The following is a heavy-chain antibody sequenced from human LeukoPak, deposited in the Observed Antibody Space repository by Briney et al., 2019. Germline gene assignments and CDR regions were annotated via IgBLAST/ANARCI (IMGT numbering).Heavy chain of an antibody. J-gene: IGHJ3*02. CDR2: IRAYNGNT. CDR3: ARDRGLGITMIVASI. V-gene: IGHV1-18*01. Sequence: GASVKVSCKASGYSFSSYGISWGRQAPGQGLEWMGWIRAYNGNTNYAQKLQGRVTMTTDTSTSTAYMELRSLRSDDTAVYYCARDRGLGITMIVASIWGQGTMVTVSS. D-gene: IGHD3-22*01. CDR1: GYSFSSYG.